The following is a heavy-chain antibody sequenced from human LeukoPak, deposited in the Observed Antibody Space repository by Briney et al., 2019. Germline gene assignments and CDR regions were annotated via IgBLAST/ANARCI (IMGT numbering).Heavy chain of an antibody. Sequence: PSETLSLTCTVSNGSITNYYCSWIRQLPGKGLEWIGYIYYSGSTNYNPSLKSRVTISVDTSKNQFSLRLTSVSAADTDVYYCARGFGYSHGRGYDYWGQGTLVTVSS. CDR2: IYYSGST. V-gene: IGHV4-59*01. J-gene: IGHJ4*02. D-gene: IGHD5-18*01. CDR1: NGSITNYY. CDR3: ARGFGYSHGRGYDY.